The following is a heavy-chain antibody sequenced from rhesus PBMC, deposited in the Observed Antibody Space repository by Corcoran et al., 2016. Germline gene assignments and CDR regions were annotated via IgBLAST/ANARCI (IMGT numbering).Heavy chain of an antibody. D-gene: IGHD3-9*01. CDR1: GGSFSGYY. V-gene: IGHV4-165*01. Sequence: QVQLQESGPGLVKPSETLSLTCAVSGGSFSGYYWVWIRQPPGKGRVWLGYIRGRRDTPSTTTCHRSRGTSCTETSKSRFDVMRSSGTGADTAVYYCARTDYEDDYVYYYTGGAFDSWGQGVLFTVAS. CDR2: IRGRRDTP. CDR3: ARTDYEDDYVYYYTGGAFDS. J-gene: IGHJ4*01.